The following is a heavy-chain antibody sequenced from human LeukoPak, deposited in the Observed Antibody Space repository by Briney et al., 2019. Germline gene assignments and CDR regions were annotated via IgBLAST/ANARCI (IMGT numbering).Heavy chain of an antibody. CDR2: ITVYDGKT. D-gene: IGHD1-26*01. J-gene: IGHJ4*02. CDR1: GYMFFNYG. Sequence: ASVKVSCKASGYMFFNYGITWVRQAPGQGLEWMGWITVYDGKTKYAQSLQGRVTMTTNTSTHTAYMELKSLRSGDTAVYFCAREAGRGGTYSRPDYWGQGTLVTVSS. V-gene: IGHV1-18*01. CDR3: AREAGRGGTYSRPDY.